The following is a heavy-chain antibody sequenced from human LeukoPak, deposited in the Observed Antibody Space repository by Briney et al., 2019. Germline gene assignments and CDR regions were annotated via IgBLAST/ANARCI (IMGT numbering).Heavy chain of an antibody. J-gene: IGHJ6*04. V-gene: IGHV3-23*01. D-gene: IGHD3-22*01. CDR3: AREIGYYFDSDDSRLRGRLDV. CDR1: GFTFSSYA. CDR2: ISGSGGST. Sequence: GGSLRLSCAASGFTFSSYAMSWVRQAPGKGLEWVSAISGSGGSTYYADSVKGRFTVSRDIAKNTVYLEMNDLRAEDTALYYCAREIGYYFDSDDSRLRGRLDVWGKGTSVTVSS.